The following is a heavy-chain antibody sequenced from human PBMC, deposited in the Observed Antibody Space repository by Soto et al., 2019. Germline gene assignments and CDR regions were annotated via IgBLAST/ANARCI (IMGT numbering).Heavy chain of an antibody. V-gene: IGHV4-30-2*01. J-gene: IGHJ5*02. CDR2: IYHSGST. CDR1: GGSISSGGYS. D-gene: IGHD6-19*01. Sequence: PSDTQSLTDAVSGGSISSGGYSWSWIRQPPGKGLEWIGYIYHSGSTYYNPSLKSRVTISVDRSKNQFSLKLSSVTAADTAVYYCARSRSSGRNWFDPWGQGTLVTVS. CDR3: ARSRSSGRNWFDP.